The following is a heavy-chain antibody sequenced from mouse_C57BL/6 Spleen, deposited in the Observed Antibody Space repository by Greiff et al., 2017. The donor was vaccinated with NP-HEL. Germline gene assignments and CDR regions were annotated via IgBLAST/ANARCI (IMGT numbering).Heavy chain of an antibody. V-gene: IGHV6-6*01. CDR2: IRNNANNHET. D-gene: IGHD1-1*01. CDR1: GFTFSDAW. CDR3: TGSITTVVATYDY. J-gene: IGHJ2*01. Sequence: VKVEESGGGLVQPGGSMKLSCAASGFTFSDAWMDWVRQSPETGLEWVAAIRNNANNHETYYAESVKGRFTISRDDSKSSVYLQMNSLRAEDTGIYYCTGSITTVVATYDYWGQGTTLTVSS.